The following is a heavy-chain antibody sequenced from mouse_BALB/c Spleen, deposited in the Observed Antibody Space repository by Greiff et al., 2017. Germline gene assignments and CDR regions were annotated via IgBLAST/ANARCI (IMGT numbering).Heavy chain of an antibody. CDR3: ARTTVVARDYAMDY. CDR1: GYTFTSYY. D-gene: IGHD1-1*01. CDR2: IYPGNVNT. Sequence: QVQLKQSGPELVKPGASVRISCKASGYTFTSYYIHWVKQRPGQGLEWIGWIYPGNVNTKYNEKFKGKATLTADKSSSTAYMQLSSLTSEDSAVYFCARTTVVARDYAMDYWGQGTSVTVSS. V-gene: IGHV1S56*01. J-gene: IGHJ4*01.